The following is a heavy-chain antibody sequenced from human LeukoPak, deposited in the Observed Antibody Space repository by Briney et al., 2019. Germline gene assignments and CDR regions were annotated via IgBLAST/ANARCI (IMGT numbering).Heavy chain of an antibody. CDR3: VKDMWRDVPRVLHCSGIMCKVNAFDI. CDR1: GFTFDEYA. D-gene: IGHD2-15*01. Sequence: GRSLRLSCAASGFTFDEYAIHWVRHAPGKGLEWVSGIGWNTGGIAYADSVKGRFTISRDNARNSLYLQMNSLRAEDTALYYCVKDMWRDVPRVLHCSGIMCKVNAFDIWGQGTMVAVSS. CDR2: IGWNTGGI. J-gene: IGHJ3*02. V-gene: IGHV3-9*01.